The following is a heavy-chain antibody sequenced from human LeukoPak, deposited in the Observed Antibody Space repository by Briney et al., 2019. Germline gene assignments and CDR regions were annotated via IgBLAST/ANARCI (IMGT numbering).Heavy chain of an antibody. J-gene: IGHJ3*02. CDR1: GFTFSSYG. V-gene: IGHV3-30*03. CDR2: ISYDGSNK. Sequence: GGSLRLSCAASGFTFSSYGMHWVRQAPGKGLEWVAVISYDGSNKYYADSVKGRFTISRDNSKNTLYLQMNSLRAEDTAVYYCARDDFDSSGYDFDIWGQGTMVTVSS. D-gene: IGHD3-22*01. CDR3: ARDDFDSSGYDFDI.